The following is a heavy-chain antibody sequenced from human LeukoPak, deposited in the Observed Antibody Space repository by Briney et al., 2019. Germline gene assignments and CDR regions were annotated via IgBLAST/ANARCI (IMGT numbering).Heavy chain of an antibody. CDR2: INQDGSEK. CDR3: ASDATPPGIIFDY. J-gene: IGHJ4*02. CDR1: GFTFSSFW. D-gene: IGHD3-16*01. Sequence: GGSLRLSCEVSGFTFSSFWMNWVRQAPGKGLEWVANINQDGSEKGYVDSVKGRFTISRNNAKNPVFLQMNSLRAEDTAVYYCASDATPPGIIFDYWGQGTLVTVSS. V-gene: IGHV3-7*05.